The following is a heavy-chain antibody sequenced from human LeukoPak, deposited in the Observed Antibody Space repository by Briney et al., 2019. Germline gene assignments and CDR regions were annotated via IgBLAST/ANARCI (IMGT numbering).Heavy chain of an antibody. J-gene: IGHJ4*02. CDR2: INHSGST. CDR3: ARRYCSSTSCTLDY. Sequence: PSETLSLTCAVYGGSFSGYYWSWIRQPPGKGLEWIGEINHSGSTNYNPSLKSRVTISVDTSKNQFSLKLSSVTAADTAVYYCARRYCSSTSCTLDYWGQGTLVTVSS. V-gene: IGHV4-34*01. CDR1: GGSFSGYY. D-gene: IGHD2-2*01.